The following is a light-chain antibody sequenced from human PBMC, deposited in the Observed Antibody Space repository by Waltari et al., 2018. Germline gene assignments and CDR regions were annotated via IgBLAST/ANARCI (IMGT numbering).Light chain of an antibody. CDR3: QTWGTGIRV. V-gene: IGLV4-69*01. J-gene: IGLJ3*02. CDR2: LNSDGTQ. Sequence: QLVLTQSPSASPSLRASVTLTCSLSSVHSNYTIAWHQQQPEKGPRYLMKLNSDGTQNKGDGIPDRFSGSSSGAERYLTISSLQSEDEADYYCQTWGTGIRVFGGGTKLTVL. CDR1: SVHSNYT.